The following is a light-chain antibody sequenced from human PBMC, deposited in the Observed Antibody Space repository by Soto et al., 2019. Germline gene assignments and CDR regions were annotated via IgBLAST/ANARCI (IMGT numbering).Light chain of an antibody. CDR3: QHRNRWPLT. Sequence: EIVVTQSPSTLSLSPGERATLSCRASQSVGSDLAWYQQKPGQAPRLLIYDASNRATGIPARFSGSGSGTDFTLTISSLEPGDSAVYYCQHRNRWPLTFGGGTKVDIK. CDR2: DAS. CDR1: QSVGSD. J-gene: IGKJ4*01. V-gene: IGKV3-11*01.